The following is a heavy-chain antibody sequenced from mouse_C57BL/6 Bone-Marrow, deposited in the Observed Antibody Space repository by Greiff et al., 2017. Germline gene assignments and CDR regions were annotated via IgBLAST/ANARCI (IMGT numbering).Heavy chain of an antibody. Sequence: EVKLQESGPGLVKPSQSLSLTCSVTGYSITSGYYWNWIRQFPGNKLEWMGYISYDGSNNYNPPLKNRISITRDTSKNQFFLKLNSVTTEDTATYYCARAYGSSSPRYFDVWGTGTTVTVSS. CDR3: ARAYGSSSPRYFDV. CDR2: ISYDGSN. CDR1: GYSITSGYY. V-gene: IGHV3-6*01. J-gene: IGHJ1*03. D-gene: IGHD1-1*01.